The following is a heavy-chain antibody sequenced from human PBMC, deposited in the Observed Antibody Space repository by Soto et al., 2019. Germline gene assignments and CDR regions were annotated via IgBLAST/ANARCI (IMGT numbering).Heavy chain of an antibody. D-gene: IGHD6-19*01. Sequence: GGALRLSCAASEFTISSYAIHWVRQAPGKGLEWVAVISYDGSSKYNSDSVKGPFTISRDKSKNTVYLQMHSLTVEDTAVYYCARDAVAMDYWGRGTLVTVSS. J-gene: IGHJ4*02. V-gene: IGHV3-30-3*01. CDR3: ARDAVAMDY. CDR1: EFTISSYA. CDR2: ISYDGSSK.